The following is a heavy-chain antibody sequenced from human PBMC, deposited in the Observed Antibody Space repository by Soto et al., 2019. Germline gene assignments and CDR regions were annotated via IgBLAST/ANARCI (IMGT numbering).Heavy chain of an antibody. V-gene: IGHV3-23*01. Sequence: GGSLRLSCAASGFTFSSYAMSWVRQAPGKGLEWVSAISGSGGSTYYADSVKGRFTISRDNSKNTLYLQMNSLRAEDTAVYYCAKPYGDYYYYGMDVWGHVTTVTVS. CDR1: GFTFSSYA. D-gene: IGHD4-17*01. CDR3: AKPYGDYYYYGMDV. J-gene: IGHJ6*02. CDR2: ISGSGGST.